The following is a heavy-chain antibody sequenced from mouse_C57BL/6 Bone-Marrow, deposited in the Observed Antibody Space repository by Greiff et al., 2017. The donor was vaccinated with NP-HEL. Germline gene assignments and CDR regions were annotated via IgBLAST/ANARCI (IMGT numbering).Heavy chain of an antibody. Sequence: EVQLPDSGGGLVQPGESLKLSCESNEYEFPSHDMSWVRKTPEKRLELVAAINSDGGSTYYPDTMERRFIISSDNTTKSLYLQKSSLRSEDTAVYYCARHGYDYGDWYFDVWGTGTTVTVSS. CDR2: INSDGGST. CDR1: EYEFPSHD. D-gene: IGHD2-4*01. V-gene: IGHV5-2*01. J-gene: IGHJ1*03. CDR3: ARHGYDYGDWYFDV.